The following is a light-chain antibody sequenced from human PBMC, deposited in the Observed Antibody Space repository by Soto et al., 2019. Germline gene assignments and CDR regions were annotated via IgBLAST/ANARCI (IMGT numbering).Light chain of an antibody. Sequence: DIQMTQSPSSLSASVGDRFTITFRASQNIGSFLNWYQQKPGEAPRLLVYSAFRIQSGVPSRFNASGSGTDFTLSISSLQPEDFSTYYCQQGSTTPITFGLGTRLEIK. CDR1: QNIGSF. CDR2: SAF. CDR3: QQGSTTPIT. J-gene: IGKJ5*01. V-gene: IGKV1-39*01.